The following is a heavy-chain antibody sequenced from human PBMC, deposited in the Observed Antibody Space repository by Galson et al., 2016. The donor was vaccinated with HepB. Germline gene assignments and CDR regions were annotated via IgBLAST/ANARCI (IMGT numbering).Heavy chain of an antibody. Sequence: PALVKPTQTLTLTCNLSGFSLSTSAMSVSWIRQPPGKALEWVARTDWDDDKYYSTSLKSRLTISKDTSNNQVVLTMTNMDSVDTATYYCARPYCTSAGCYYDAFDIWGQGTMVTVSS. CDR1: GFSLSTSAMS. CDR3: ARPYCTSAGCYYDAFDI. CDR2: TDWDDDK. J-gene: IGHJ3*02. D-gene: IGHD2-2*01. V-gene: IGHV2-70*10.